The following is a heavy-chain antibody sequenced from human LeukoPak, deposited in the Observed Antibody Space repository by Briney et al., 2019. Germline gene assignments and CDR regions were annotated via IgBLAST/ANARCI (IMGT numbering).Heavy chain of an antibody. J-gene: IGHJ3*02. CDR1: GFSFPSSG. V-gene: IGHV1-18*01. Sequence: ASVKVSCKASGFSFPSSGISWVRQAPGQGLEWIGWITAYDGDTNYAEKFQGRVTMATDTSTSTASMELWSLRSDDTAVYYCARDWQLPSGPDVFDIWGQGTVVTVSS. CDR3: ARDWQLPSGPDVFDI. CDR2: ITAYDGDT. D-gene: IGHD1-1*01.